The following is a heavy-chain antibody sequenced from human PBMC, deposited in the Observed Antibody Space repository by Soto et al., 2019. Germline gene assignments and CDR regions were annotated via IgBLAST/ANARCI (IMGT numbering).Heavy chain of an antibody. CDR1: GGTFSSYA. CDR3: ARDTSIAVAGTAGGCMDV. Sequence: QVQLVQSGAEVKKPGSSVKVSCKASGGTFSSYAISWVRQAPGQGLEWLGGIIPIFGTANYAQKFQGRVTITADESTSTAYMELSSLRSEDTAVYYCARDTSIAVAGTAGGCMDVWGQGTTVTVSS. D-gene: IGHD6-19*01. V-gene: IGHV1-69*01. J-gene: IGHJ6*02. CDR2: IIPIFGTA.